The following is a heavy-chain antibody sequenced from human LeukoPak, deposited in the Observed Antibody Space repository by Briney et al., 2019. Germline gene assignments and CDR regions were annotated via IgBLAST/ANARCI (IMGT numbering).Heavy chain of an antibody. CDR3: ARAPGIAARPGWFDP. CDR1: GFTFSSSW. J-gene: IGHJ5*02. Sequence: GGSLRLSCAASGFTFSSSWMSWIRQPPGKGPECVANIKEDGSEKNYVDSVKGRFTISRDNAKNSLHLQMNSLTAEDTAVYYCARAPGIAARPGWFDPWGQGTLVTVSS. V-gene: IGHV3-7*01. D-gene: IGHD6-6*01. CDR2: IKEDGSEK.